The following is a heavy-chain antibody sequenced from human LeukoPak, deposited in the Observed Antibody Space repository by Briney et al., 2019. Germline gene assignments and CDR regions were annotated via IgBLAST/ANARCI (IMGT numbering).Heavy chain of an antibody. CDR1: GFTFSSYA. J-gene: IGHJ3*02. CDR2: ISGGGSGT. CDR3: AKAVGSSGYFSRDAFDI. Sequence: GGSLRLSYAPSGFTFSSYAMSWVRQAPGKGLEWVAVISGGGSGTYYADSVRGRFTISRDNSKNTVYLQMNSLRAEDTAIYYCAKAVGSSGYFSRDAFDIWGQGTMVAVSS. D-gene: IGHD3-22*01. V-gene: IGHV3-23*01.